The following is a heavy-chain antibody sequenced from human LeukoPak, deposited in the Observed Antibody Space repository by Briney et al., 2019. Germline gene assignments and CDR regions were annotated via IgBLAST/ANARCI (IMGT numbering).Heavy chain of an antibody. CDR1: GGSFSGYY. Sequence: SETLSLTCAVYGGSFSGYYWSWIRQPPGKGLEWIGEINHSGSTNYNPSLKSRVTISVDTSKNQFSLKLSSVTAADTAVYYCARLRVGATDYFDYWGQGTLVTVSS. CDR3: ARLRVGATDYFDY. J-gene: IGHJ4*02. CDR2: INHSGST. D-gene: IGHD1-26*01. V-gene: IGHV4-34*01.